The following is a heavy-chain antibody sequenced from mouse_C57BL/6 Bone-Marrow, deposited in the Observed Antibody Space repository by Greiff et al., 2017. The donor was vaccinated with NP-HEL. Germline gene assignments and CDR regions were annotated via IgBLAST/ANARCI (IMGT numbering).Heavy chain of an antibody. CDR3: ASPLYYDYGAY. CDR1: GFTFSSYA. V-gene: IGHV5-4*03. Sequence: EVKLQESGGGLVKPGGSLKLSCAASGFTFSSYAMSWVRQTPEKRLEWVATISDGGSYTYYPDNVKGRFTFSRDNAKNNLYLQMSHLKSEDTAMYYCASPLYYDYGAYWGQGTLVTVSA. D-gene: IGHD2-4*01. J-gene: IGHJ3*01. CDR2: ISDGGSYT.